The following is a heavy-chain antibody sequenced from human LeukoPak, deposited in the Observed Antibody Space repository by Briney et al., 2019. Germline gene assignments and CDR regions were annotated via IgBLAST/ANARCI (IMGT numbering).Heavy chain of an antibody. CDR3: ARDWQQLVSVYYFDY. CDR1: EFTFSSYP. D-gene: IGHD6-13*01. Sequence: PGGPLSLSCEASEFTFSSYPMHWVGQAPGKGLEGVAVISYDGSNKYYADSVKGRFTISRDNSKNTLYLQMNSLRAEDTAVYYCARDWQQLVSVYYFDYWGQGTLVTVSS. J-gene: IGHJ4*02. CDR2: ISYDGSNK. V-gene: IGHV3-30-3*01.